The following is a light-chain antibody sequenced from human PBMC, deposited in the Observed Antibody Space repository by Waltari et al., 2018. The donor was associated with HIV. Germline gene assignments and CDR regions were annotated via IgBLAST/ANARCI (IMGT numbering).Light chain of an antibody. CDR3: QQSYSTPQT. CDR2: AAS. V-gene: IGKV1-39*01. Sequence: DIQMTQSPSSLSASVGDRVTITCRASQSISSYLNWYQQKPGKAPKLLIYAASSLQSGVPSRFSGSGSGTDFTLTISSLQPEDFATYYCQQSYSTPQTFGQGTNL. J-gene: IGKJ2*01. CDR1: QSISSY.